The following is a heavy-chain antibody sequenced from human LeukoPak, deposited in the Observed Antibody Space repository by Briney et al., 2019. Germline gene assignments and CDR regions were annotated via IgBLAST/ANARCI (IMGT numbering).Heavy chain of an antibody. D-gene: IGHD3-10*01. CDR2: ISSSGSTI. V-gene: IGHV3-11*01. J-gene: IGHJ6*02. Sequence: PGGSLRLSCAASGFTFSDYYMSWIRQAPGKGLEWVSYISSSGSTIYYADSVKGRFTISRDNSKNTLYLQMNSLRAEDTALYHCARDPTGEYYGGMDVWGQGTTVTVSS. CDR1: GFTFSDYY. CDR3: ARDPTGEYYGGMDV.